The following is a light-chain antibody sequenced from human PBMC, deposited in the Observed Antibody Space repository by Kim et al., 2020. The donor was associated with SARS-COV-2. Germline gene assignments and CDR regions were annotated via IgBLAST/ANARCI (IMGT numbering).Light chain of an antibody. V-gene: IGLV3-9*01. CDR2: RDR. Sequence: GALGQTARISCGGSGIGATCGHWNQHKPGQALVLVIYRDRNRPSGIPERFAGSNSENTATLTISRAQAGDEADYYCHVWDSNTAVFGGGTRLSVL. CDR1: GIGATC. CDR3: HVWDSNTAV. J-gene: IGLJ3*02.